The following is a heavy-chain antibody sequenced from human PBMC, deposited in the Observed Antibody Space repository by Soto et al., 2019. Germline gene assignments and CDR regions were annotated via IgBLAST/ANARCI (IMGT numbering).Heavy chain of an antibody. Sequence: GGSLRLSCAASGFTFSSYGMHWVRQAPGKGLEWVAVIWYDGSNKYYADSVKGRLTISRDNSKNTLYLQMNSLRAEDTAVYYCARDQSLRRVGATRLYYFDYWGQGTLVTVSS. CDR2: IWYDGSNK. D-gene: IGHD1-26*01. V-gene: IGHV3-33*01. CDR3: ARDQSLRRVGATRLYYFDY. J-gene: IGHJ4*02. CDR1: GFTFSSYG.